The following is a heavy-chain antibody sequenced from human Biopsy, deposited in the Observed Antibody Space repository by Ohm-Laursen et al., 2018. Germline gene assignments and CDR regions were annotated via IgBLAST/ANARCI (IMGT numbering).Heavy chain of an antibody. Sequence: SQTLSLTCTVSGGSISSDYWSWIRQTPGKGLEWIGEINHSGRTNYNPSLKSRVTISVDTSKNQFSLKVRSVTAEDTTVYYCARDDAVTVIRGLYYWGQGALVTVSS. J-gene: IGHJ4*02. CDR2: INHSGRT. CDR1: GGSISSDY. CDR3: ARDDAVTVIRGLYY. V-gene: IGHV4-59*01. D-gene: IGHD2-21*02.